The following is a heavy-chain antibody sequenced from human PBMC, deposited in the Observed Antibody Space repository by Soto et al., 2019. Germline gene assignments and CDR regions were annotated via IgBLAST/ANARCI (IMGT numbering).Heavy chain of an antibody. CDR1: GGSISSGGYS. J-gene: IGHJ1*01. CDR3: ARGAPFFIHH. V-gene: IGHV4-30-2*01. Sequence: SETLSLTCAVSGGSISSGGYSWSWIRQPPGKGLEWIGYIYHSGSTYYNPSLKSRVTISVDRSKNQFSLKLSPVTAADTAVYYWARGAPFFIHHWGQGTLVTVSS. CDR2: IYHSGST.